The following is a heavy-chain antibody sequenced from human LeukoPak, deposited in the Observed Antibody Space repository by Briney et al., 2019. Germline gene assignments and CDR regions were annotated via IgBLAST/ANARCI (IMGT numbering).Heavy chain of an antibody. Sequence: PGGSLRLSCTVSGFTVSSNSWSWVRQAPGKGLEWVSFIYSGGKTHSSDSVKGRFTISRDNSKNTLYLQMSSLRAVDTAIYYCARRAGEYSHPYDYWGQGTLVTVSS. D-gene: IGHD2-15*01. CDR3: ARRAGEYSHPYDY. V-gene: IGHV3-53*01. J-gene: IGHJ4*02. CDR2: IYSGGKT. CDR1: GFTVSSNS.